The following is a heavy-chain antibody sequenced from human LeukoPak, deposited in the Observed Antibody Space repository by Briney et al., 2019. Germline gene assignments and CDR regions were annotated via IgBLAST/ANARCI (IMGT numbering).Heavy chain of an antibody. CDR3: ARARYYDLKYFDS. J-gene: IGHJ4*02. D-gene: IGHD3-22*01. V-gene: IGHV4-59*01. CDR2: IYYHGNT. Sequence: PSETLSLTCTVSGGFISSYYWSWIRQPPGKGLEWIGYIYYHGNTNYNPPLKSRVTISVDTSKNQFSLKLSSVTAADTAVYHCARARYYDLKYFDSWGQGTLVTVSS. CDR1: GGFISSYY.